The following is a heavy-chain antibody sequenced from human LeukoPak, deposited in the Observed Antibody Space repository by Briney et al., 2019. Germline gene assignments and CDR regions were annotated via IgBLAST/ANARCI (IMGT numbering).Heavy chain of an antibody. D-gene: IGHD1-1*01. J-gene: IGHJ4*02. Sequence: GGSLKLSCEASGFTFSSYSMTWVRQAPGKGLEWVSTVSTSGGGKYYAGSVKGRFTISRDNSKNTLYLQMNSLRAEDTAVYYCAKRYNSEYLAPVQNWGEGTLVTVSS. CDR1: GFTFSSYS. CDR2: VSTSGGGK. V-gene: IGHV3-23*01. CDR3: AKRYNSEYLAPVQN.